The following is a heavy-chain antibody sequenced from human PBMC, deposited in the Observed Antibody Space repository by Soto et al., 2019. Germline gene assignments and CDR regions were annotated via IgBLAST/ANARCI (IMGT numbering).Heavy chain of an antibody. D-gene: IGHD2-21*02. CDR2: IYPGDSDT. J-gene: IGHJ4*02. CDR1: GYSFTSDW. CDR3: ARHGGDAPYYFDY. Sequence: GESLKISCKGSGYSFTSDWIGWVRQMSGKGLEWMGIIYPGDSDTRYSPSFQGQVTISADKSISTAYLQWSSLKASDTAMYFCARHGGDAPYYFDYWGQGTLVTVSS. V-gene: IGHV5-51*01.